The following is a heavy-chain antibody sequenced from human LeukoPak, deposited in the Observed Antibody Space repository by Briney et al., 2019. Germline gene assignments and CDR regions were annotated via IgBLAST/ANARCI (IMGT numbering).Heavy chain of an antibody. Sequence: GGSLRLSCAASGFTFSSYWMSWVRQAPGKGLEWVADIKEDGREEYYVDSVKGRFTISRDSARNTVFLQMNSLRAEDTAVYYCVREPMIRGVIVRGYYFDYWGQGTVVTVSS. CDR3: VREPMIRGVIVRGYYFDY. D-gene: IGHD3-10*01. J-gene: IGHJ4*02. V-gene: IGHV3-7*03. CDR1: GFTFSSYW. CDR2: IKEDGREE.